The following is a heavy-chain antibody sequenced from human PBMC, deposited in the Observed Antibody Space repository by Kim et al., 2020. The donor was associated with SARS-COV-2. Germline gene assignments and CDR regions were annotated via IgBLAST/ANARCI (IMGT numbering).Heavy chain of an antibody. Sequence: ASVKVSCKASGYTFTNYYMHWVRQAPGQGPEWMGIINPRDGSASYAQKFQGRITMTRDTSTNTFYIELNSLRSEDRAVYYCARDLDSGLEDWFDPWGQGTRVPDSS. J-gene: IGHJ5*02. CDR2: INPRDGSA. V-gene: IGHV1-46*01. CDR3: ARDLDSGLEDWFDP. D-gene: IGHD3-22*01. CDR1: GYTFTNYY.